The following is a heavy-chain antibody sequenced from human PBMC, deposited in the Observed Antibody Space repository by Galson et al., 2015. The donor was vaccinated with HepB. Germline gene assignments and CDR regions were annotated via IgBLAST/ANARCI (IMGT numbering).Heavy chain of an antibody. CDR2: ISAYTGNT. Sequence: SVKVSCKASGYTFLNHGLSWVRLAPGQGLEWMGWISAYTGNTNYAQKFQGRVTMTTDTSTGTAYMELRSLRSDDTAVYYCARGIRLIAGVFDFWGQGTLVTVSS. D-gene: IGHD6-13*01. V-gene: IGHV1-18*04. J-gene: IGHJ4*02. CDR3: ARGIRLIAGVFDF. CDR1: GYTFLNHG.